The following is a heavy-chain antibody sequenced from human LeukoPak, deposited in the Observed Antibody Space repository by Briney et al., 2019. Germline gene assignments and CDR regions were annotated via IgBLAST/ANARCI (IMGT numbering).Heavy chain of an antibody. V-gene: IGHV3-23*01. D-gene: IGHD2-2*01. CDR3: AKDGDIVVVPADKIGPPFDY. J-gene: IGHJ4*02. CDR2: ISGSGRST. CDR1: GFTFSDYY. Sequence: PGGSLRLSCAASGFTFSDYYMSWIRQTPGKGLEWVSVISGSGRSTYYADSVKGRFTISRDNSKNTLYLQMNSLRAEDTAVYYCAKDGDIVVVPADKIGPPFDYWGQGTLVTVSS.